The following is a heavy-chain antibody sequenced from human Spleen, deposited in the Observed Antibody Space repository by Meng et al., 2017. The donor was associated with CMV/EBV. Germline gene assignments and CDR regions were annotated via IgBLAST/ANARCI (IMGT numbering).Heavy chain of an antibody. CDR2: INPLTGDT. J-gene: IGHJ4*02. CDR1: SYTFIDHH. Sequence: ASVKVSCKASSYTFIDHHIHWVRQAPGQGLEWMGWINPLTGDTKYAQKFQGRVTLSRDTSISTAYMDLSRLKSDDTAVYYCARVHGVGGWLSYFTDWGQGTLVTVSS. V-gene: IGHV1-2*02. D-gene: IGHD3-22*01. CDR3: ARVHGVGGWLSYFTD.